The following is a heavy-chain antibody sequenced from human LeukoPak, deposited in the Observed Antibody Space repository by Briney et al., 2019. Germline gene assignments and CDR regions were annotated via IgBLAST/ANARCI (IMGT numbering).Heavy chain of an antibody. CDR3: AREAAGEGDIDY. V-gene: IGHV3-21*01. CDR2: ISSSSSYI. D-gene: IGHD6-13*01. Sequence: GGSLRLSCAASGFTFSSYSMNWVRQAPGKGLEWVSSISSSSSYIYYADSVKGRFTISRDNAKNSLYLQMNSLRAEDTAVYYCAREAAGEGDIDYWGQGTLVTVSS. J-gene: IGHJ4*02. CDR1: GFTFSSYS.